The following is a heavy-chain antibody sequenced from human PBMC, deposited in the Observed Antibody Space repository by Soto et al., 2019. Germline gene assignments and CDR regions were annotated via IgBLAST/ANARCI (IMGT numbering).Heavy chain of an antibody. CDR3: AREGYCSSTSCPRGYYYGMDV. V-gene: IGHV1-2*04. J-gene: IGHJ6*02. CDR2: INPNSGGT. D-gene: IGHD2-2*01. Sequence: SVKVSCKASGYTFTGYYMHWVRQAPGQGLEWMGWINPNSGGTNYAQKFQGWVTMTRDTSISTAYMELSRLRSDDTAVYYCAREGYCSSTSCPRGYYYGMDVWGQGTTVTVSS. CDR1: GYTFTGYY.